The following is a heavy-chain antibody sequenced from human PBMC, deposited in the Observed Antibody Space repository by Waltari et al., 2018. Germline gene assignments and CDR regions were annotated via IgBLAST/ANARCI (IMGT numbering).Heavy chain of an antibody. CDR1: GGTFSSYA. CDR3: AREYYDFWSGYAEVSPFDY. J-gene: IGHJ4*02. Sequence: QVQLVQSGAEVKKPGSSVKVSCKASGGTFSSYAIRWVRQGPGQGLEWMGRILPILGIANYAQKFQGRVTITADKSTSTAYMELSSLRSEDTAVYYCAREYYDFWSGYAEVSPFDYWGQGTLVTVSS. V-gene: IGHV1-69*09. CDR2: ILPILGIA. D-gene: IGHD3-3*01.